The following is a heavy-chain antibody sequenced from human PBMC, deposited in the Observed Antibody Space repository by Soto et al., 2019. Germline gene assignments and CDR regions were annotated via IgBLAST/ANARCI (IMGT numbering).Heavy chain of an antibody. CDR2: IYYSGST. Sequence: SETLSLTCTVSGGSISRSSYYWRWIRQPPGKGLEWIGSIYYSGSTYYNPSLKSRVTISVDTSKNQFSLKLSSVTAADTAVYYCARLLWDYFDYWGQGTLVTVSS. CDR3: ARLLWDYFDY. CDR1: GGSISRSSYY. V-gene: IGHV4-39*01. D-gene: IGHD1-26*01. J-gene: IGHJ4*02.